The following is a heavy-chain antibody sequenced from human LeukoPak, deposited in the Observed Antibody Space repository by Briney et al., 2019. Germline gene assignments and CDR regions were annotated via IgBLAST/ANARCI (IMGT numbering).Heavy chain of an antibody. Sequence: GGSLRLSCAASGFTFSSYSMNWVRQAPGEGREWVSSISSSSSYIYYADSVKGRFTISRDNAKNSLYLQMNSLRAEDTAVYYCARTSSVAGDDYWGQGTLVTVSS. D-gene: IGHD6-19*01. J-gene: IGHJ4*02. CDR1: GFTFSSYS. V-gene: IGHV3-21*01. CDR2: ISSSSSYI. CDR3: ARTSSVAGDDY.